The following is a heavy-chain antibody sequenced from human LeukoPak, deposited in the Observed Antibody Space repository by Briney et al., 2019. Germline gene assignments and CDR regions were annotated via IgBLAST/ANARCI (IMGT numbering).Heavy chain of an antibody. J-gene: IGHJ4*02. D-gene: IGHD7-27*01. Sequence: PGGSLRLSCAASGFTFSSYWMHWVRQAPGKGLVWVSRINSDGSSTNYADSVKGRFTISRDNAKYTLYLQVKSLRAEDTAVYYCARGPSGWGSLDSWGQGTLVTVSS. CDR1: GFTFSSYW. CDR3: ARGPSGWGSLDS. V-gene: IGHV3-74*01. CDR2: INSDGSST.